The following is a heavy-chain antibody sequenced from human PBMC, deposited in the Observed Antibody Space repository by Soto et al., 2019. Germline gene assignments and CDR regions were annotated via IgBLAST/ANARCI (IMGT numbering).Heavy chain of an antibody. CDR2: IKQDGSEQ. Sequence: EVQLVESGGGLVQPGGSLRLSCAASGFTFSGYGMSWVRQAPGKGLEWVANIKQDGSEQFYVDSVKGRFTLSRDNAKNSLYLQMNSLRAEDTAVYYCARDAVWGQGTTVTVSS. J-gene: IGHJ6*02. V-gene: IGHV3-7*05. CDR1: GFTFSGYG. CDR3: ARDAV.